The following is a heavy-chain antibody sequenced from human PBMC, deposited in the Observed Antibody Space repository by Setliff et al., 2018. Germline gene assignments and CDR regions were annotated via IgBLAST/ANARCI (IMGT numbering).Heavy chain of an antibody. Sequence: AASVKVSCKASGYTFINYEINWVRQATGQGLEWMGGMNPNSGSTGCAQKFQGRVTMTRNTSISTAYMELSSLRSEDTAVYYCARTRGLDVWGQGTTVTVSS. J-gene: IGHJ6*02. CDR1: GYTFINYE. V-gene: IGHV1-8*02. CDR3: ARTRGLDV. CDR2: MNPNSGST.